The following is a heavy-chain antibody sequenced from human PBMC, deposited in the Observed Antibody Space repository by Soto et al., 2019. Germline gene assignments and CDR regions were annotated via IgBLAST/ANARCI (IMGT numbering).Heavy chain of an antibody. D-gene: IGHD2-2*02. CDR2: IYYSGST. V-gene: IGHV4-39*01. J-gene: IGHJ5*02. Sequence: KASETLSLTCTVSGGSISRSTYYWGWIRQPPGKGLEWIGGIYYSGSTYYRPSLKSRVTISVDTSKNQFSLKLSSVTAADTAVYYCARQVPAAIRLGWFDPWGQGTLVTVSS. CDR1: GGSISRSTYY. CDR3: ARQVPAAIRLGWFDP.